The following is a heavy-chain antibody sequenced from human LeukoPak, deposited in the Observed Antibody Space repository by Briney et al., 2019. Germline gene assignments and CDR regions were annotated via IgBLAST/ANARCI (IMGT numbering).Heavy chain of an antibody. Sequence: AGGSLRLSCAASGFTFSSYAMSWVRQAPGKGLEWVSAISGSGGSTYYADSVEGRFTISRDNSKNTLYLQMNSLRAEDTAVYYCAKPVDSSGYYIFDYWGQGTLVTVSS. CDR1: GFTFSSYA. V-gene: IGHV3-23*01. CDR2: ISGSGGST. J-gene: IGHJ4*02. CDR3: AKPVDSSGYYIFDY. D-gene: IGHD3-22*01.